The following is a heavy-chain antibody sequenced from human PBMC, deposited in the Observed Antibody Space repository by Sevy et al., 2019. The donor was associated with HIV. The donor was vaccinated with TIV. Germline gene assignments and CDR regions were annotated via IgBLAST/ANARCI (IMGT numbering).Heavy chain of an antibody. J-gene: IGHJ5*01. CDR2: ISYDGSSK. CDR3: ARDSGYAINYSPGAT. V-gene: IGHV3-30-3*01. Sequence: GGYLRLSCAGSGFTFSTYPMHWVRQSPGKGLEWVTVISYDGSSKYYSDSVKGRFTISRDNSKNTVFLQMDSLRVDDTAVYYCARDSGYAINYSPGATWGHGALVTVSS. CDR1: GFTFSTYP. D-gene: IGHD2-15*01.